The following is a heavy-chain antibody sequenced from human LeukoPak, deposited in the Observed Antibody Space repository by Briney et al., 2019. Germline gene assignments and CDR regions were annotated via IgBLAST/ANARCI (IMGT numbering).Heavy chain of an antibody. V-gene: IGHV1-2*02. CDR2: INPNSGGT. D-gene: IGHD2/OR15-2a*01. CDR1: GYTFTGYY. J-gene: IGHJ1*01. CDR3: ARSTTPNDNEYFEH. Sequence: GASVKVSCKASGYTFTGYYIHWVRQAPGQGLEWMGWINPNSGGTNYIQKLQGRVTMTRDTSISTAYMELSRLGSDDTALYCRARSTTPNDNEYFEHWGQGTLVTVSS.